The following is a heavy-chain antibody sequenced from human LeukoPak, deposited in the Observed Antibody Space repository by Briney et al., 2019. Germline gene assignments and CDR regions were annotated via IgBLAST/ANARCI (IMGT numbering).Heavy chain of an antibody. D-gene: IGHD3-22*01. V-gene: IGHV4-4*02. J-gene: IGHJ4*02. CDR2: IHHSGNT. CDR1: GDSISNDNW. CDR3: VRGAGLIYSDRGGIRGYFDY. Sequence: SETLSLTCAVSGDSISNDNWWSWVRQPPGKRLEWIGEIHHSGNTNYNPSLKSRVTTSMDKSKNQVSLKVNSVTAADSAVYYCVRGAGLIYSDRGGIRGYFDYWGQGALVTVSS.